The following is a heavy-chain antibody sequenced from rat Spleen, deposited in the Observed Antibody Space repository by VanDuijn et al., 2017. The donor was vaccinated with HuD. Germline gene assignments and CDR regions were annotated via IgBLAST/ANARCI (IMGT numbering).Heavy chain of an antibody. D-gene: IGHD1-4*01. V-gene: IGHV6-13*01. Sequence: EVQVVETGGGLVQPGKSLKLTCDTSGFTFSTAWMHWVRQSPDKRLDWIARIRDKSNNYATDYLESVKGRFIISRDDSKSSVFLQMNSLKEEDTGTYYCTATGLPPFDYWGQGVMVTVSS. CDR2: IRDKSNNYAT. CDR1: GFTFSTAW. J-gene: IGHJ2*01. CDR3: TATGLPPFDY.